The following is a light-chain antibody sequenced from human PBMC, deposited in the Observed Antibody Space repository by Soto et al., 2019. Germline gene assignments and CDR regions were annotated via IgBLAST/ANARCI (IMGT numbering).Light chain of an antibody. CDR1: HGISSY. CDR2: AAS. V-gene: IGKV1-9*01. J-gene: IGKJ4*01. CDR3: QHLNSYPT. Sequence: DIQLTQSPSFLSASVGDRVTITCRASHGISSYLAWYQQKPGKAPKLLIYAASTLPSGVPSRFSCSGSVTEFSLTISSLQPEDFATYYCQHLNSYPTFGGGTKVEIK.